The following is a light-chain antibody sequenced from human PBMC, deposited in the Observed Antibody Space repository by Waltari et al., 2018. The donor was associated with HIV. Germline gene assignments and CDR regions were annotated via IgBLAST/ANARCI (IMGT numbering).Light chain of an antibody. J-gene: IGLJ2*01. V-gene: IGLV2-14*01. CDR2: EVS. Sequence: QSALTQPASVSGSPGQSITFPCSGSSSDLGSYNFVSWYQQHPGKAPKLIIYEVSNRPSGFSDRFSGSSSGNTASLTISGLQAEDEADYYCSSYTTRNTLLFGGGTRLTVL. CDR3: SSYTTRNTLL. CDR1: SSDLGSYNF.